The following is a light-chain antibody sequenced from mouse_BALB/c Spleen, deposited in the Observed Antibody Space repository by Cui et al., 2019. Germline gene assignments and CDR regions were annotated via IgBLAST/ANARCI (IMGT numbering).Light chain of an antibody. CDR3: QHFWSTPLT. J-gene: IGKJ5*01. V-gene: IGKV12-41*01. CDR1: RNIHNY. CDR2: NAK. Sequence: DIQMTQSPASLSASVGDTVTITSLASRNIHNYLAWYQQKQGKSPQLLVYNAKTLADGVPSRFSGSGSGTQYSLKINSLQPEDFGSYYCQHFWSTPLTFGAGTKLELK.